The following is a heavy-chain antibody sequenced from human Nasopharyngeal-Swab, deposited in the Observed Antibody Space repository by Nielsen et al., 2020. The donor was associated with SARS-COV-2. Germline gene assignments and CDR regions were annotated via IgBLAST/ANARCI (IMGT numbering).Heavy chain of an antibody. CDR1: GYTFTSYA. Sequence: ASVKVSCKASGYTFTSYAMHWVRQAPGQRLEWMGWINAGNGNTKYSQKFQGRVTITRDTFASTAYMELSSLRSEDTAVYYCARDRITDPDAFDIWGQGTMVTVSS. V-gene: IGHV1-3*01. J-gene: IGHJ3*02. CDR3: ARDRITDPDAFDI. CDR2: INAGNGNT.